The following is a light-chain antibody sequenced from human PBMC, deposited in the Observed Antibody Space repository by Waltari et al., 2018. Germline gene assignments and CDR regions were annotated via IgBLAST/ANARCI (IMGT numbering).Light chain of an antibody. J-gene: IGKJ2*01. CDR2: CAS. CDR1: QRLTTFY. CDR3: QQYGSSILYT. Sequence: VLTQTPDTLCFSPRETAPLSCRARQRLTTFYLAWYQQNPSQATRLPIYCASSRAAGIPERFSGSGSGTDFTLTISSLEPEDCAMYYCQQYGSSILYTFGQGTKLEIK. V-gene: IGKV3-20*01.